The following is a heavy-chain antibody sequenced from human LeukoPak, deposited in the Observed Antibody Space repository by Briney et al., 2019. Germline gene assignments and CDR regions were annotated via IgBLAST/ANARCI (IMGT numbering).Heavy chain of an antibody. V-gene: IGHV4-59*01. CDR1: GGSISSYY. D-gene: IGHD3-10*01. Sequence: PTEALSLTCSVSGGSISSYYCNWIRQPPGQRPEWIGYISYIGSTNYHPSLKRRVTMSVDLSKNQFSLKLSSVTAAGTAVYYCARASGADRPSDYWGQGTLVTVSS. CDR3: ARASGADRPSDY. J-gene: IGHJ4*02. CDR2: ISYIGST.